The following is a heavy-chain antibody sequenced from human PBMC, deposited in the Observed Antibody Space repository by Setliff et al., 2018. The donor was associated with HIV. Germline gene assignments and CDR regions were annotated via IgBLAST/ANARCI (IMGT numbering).Heavy chain of an antibody. J-gene: IGHJ3*01. CDR1: GFTFSSYS. CDR3: ATYNTKAAFAA. D-gene: IGHD1-1*01. V-gene: IGHV3-15*01. CDR2: IRNKNDGGTT. Sequence: GGSLRLSCAASGFTFSSYSMNWVRQAPGKGLEWVSYIRNKNDGGTTEHAAPMKGRFTISRDDSKNTLYLQVDSLDTEDSAIYYCATYNTKAAFAAWGQGTRVTVSS.